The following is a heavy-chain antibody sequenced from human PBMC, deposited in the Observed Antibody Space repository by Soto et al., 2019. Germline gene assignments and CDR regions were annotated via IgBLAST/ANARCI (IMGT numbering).Heavy chain of an antibody. CDR2: IWYDGSNK. J-gene: IGHJ3*02. CDR1: GFTFSSYG. V-gene: IGHV3-33*01. CDR3: ARDTFYYDSSGSQPKRDDAFDI. D-gene: IGHD3-22*01. Sequence: GGSLRLSCAASGFTFSSYGMHWVRQAPGKGLEWVAVIWYDGSNKYYADSVKGRFTISRDNSKNTLYLQMNSLRAEDTAVYYCARDTFYYDSSGSQPKRDDAFDIWGQGTMVTVSS.